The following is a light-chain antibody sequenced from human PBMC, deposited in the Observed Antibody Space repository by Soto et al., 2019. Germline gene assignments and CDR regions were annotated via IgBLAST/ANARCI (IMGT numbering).Light chain of an antibody. CDR2: EAS. CDR3: QQSRDYPWT. Sequence: DIQMTQSPSSVSASVGDRVAITCRASQDISSWLAWYQQKPGKAPKLLIYEASNLESGVPSRFSGSGSGTEFTLTISSLQPDDFATYYCQQSRDYPWTFGQGTKVDIK. J-gene: IGKJ1*01. V-gene: IGKV1-5*03. CDR1: QDISSW.